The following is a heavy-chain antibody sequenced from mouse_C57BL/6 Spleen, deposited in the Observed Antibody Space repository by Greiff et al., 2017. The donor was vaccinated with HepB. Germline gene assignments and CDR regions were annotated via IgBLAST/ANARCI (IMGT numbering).Heavy chain of an antibody. CDR1: GYAFSSYW. D-gene: IGHD2-12*01. CDR2: IYPGDGDT. J-gene: IGHJ4*01. V-gene: IGHV1-80*01. Sequence: VQVVESGAELVKPGASVKISCKASGYAFSSYWMNWVKQRPGKGLEWIGQIYPGDGDTNYNGKFKGKATLTADKSSSTAYMQLSSLTSEDSAVYFCARRGRHYYAMDYWGQGTSVTVSS. CDR3: ARRGRHYYAMDY.